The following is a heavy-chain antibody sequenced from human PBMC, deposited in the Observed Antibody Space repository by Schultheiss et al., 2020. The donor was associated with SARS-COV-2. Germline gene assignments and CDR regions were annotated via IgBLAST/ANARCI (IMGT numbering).Heavy chain of an antibody. J-gene: IGHJ4*02. CDR3: ARGRGGYSSGYFYLEY. Sequence: GGSLRLSCAASGFTFSSYSMNWVRQAPGKGLEWVSSISSSSSYIYYADSVKGRFTISRDNAKNTLYLQMNSLRAEDTAVYYCARGRGGYSSGYFYLEYWGQGTLVTVSS. CDR1: GFTFSSYS. CDR2: ISSSSSYI. V-gene: IGHV3-21*01. D-gene: IGHD3-22*01.